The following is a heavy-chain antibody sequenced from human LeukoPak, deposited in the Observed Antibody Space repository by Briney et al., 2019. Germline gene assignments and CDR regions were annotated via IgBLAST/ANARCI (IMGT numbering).Heavy chain of an antibody. J-gene: IGHJ4*02. CDR3: ARGYSSGWIDY. Sequence: PSETLSLTCTVSGDSISSYYWNWIRQPPGKGLEWIGYIYDSGSTNYNPSLKSRVTISVDTSKNQFSLKLSSVTAADTAVYYCARGYSSGWIDYWGQGTLATVSS. CDR2: IYDSGST. V-gene: IGHV4-59*08. CDR1: GDSISSYY. D-gene: IGHD6-19*01.